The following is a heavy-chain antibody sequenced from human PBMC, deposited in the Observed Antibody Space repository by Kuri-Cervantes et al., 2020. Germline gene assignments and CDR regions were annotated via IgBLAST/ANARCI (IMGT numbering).Heavy chain of an antibody. V-gene: IGHV3-74*01. CDR2: INSDGSST. D-gene: IGHD3-3*01. CDR3: ARQITIFGGGMDV. J-gene: IGHJ6*02. CDR1: GFTFSSYW. Sequence: GGSLRLSCAASGFTFSSYWIHWVRQAPGKGLVWVSRINSDGSSTSYADSVKGRFTISRDNAKNTLYLQMNSLRAEDTAVYYCARQITIFGGGMDVWGQGTTVTVSS.